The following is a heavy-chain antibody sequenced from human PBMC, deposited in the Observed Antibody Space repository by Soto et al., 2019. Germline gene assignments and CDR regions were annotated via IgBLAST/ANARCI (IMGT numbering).Heavy chain of an antibody. Sequence: QVQMVQSGAEVKKPGSSVKVSCKTSGGTLSNYAIAWVRQAPGQGLEWLGGISPMLRTANYAKRFQGRGTITTDGSTNKDFMEGTSLTCENTAVYFCARNRPYSSNWYVSHAETLGCAFEIWGQGTMVIVSS. V-gene: IGHV1-69*01. CDR1: GGTLSNYA. D-gene: IGHD6-13*01. CDR3: ARNRPYSSNWYVSHAETLGCAFEI. J-gene: IGHJ3*02. CDR2: ISPMLRTA.